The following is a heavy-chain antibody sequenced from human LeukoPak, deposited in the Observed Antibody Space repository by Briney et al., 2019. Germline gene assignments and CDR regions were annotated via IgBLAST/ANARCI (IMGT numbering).Heavy chain of an antibody. V-gene: IGHV4-38-2*01. CDR3: PRLIVGIPYYFDY. J-gene: IGHJ4*02. CDR2: IYRSAST. Sequence: SETLSLTWAVSGHSISSDYFGGWILQPPGKGLEWLGSIYRSASTYYNPSLKGRVPMSIHTSKNQFSLKLSSVTAADRAVYYCPRLIVGIPYYFDYWGQGTLVTVSS. CDR1: GHSISSDYF. D-gene: IGHD1-26*01.